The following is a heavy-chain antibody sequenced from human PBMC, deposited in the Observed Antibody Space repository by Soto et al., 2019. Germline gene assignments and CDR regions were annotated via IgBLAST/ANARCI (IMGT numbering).Heavy chain of an antibody. CDR2: IYTSGST. CDR1: GGSISSYY. Sequence: SETLSLTCTVSGGSISSYYRSWIRQPAGKGLEWIGRIYTSGSTNYNPSLKSRVTMSVDTSKNQFSLNLSSVTAADTAVYYCARGRPGRSSGWYNYWGQGTLVTVSS. D-gene: IGHD6-19*01. J-gene: IGHJ4*02. V-gene: IGHV4-4*07. CDR3: ARGRPGRSSGWYNY.